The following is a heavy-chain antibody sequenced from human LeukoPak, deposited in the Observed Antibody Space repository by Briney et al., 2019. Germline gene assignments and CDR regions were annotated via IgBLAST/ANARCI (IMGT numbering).Heavy chain of an antibody. CDR2: ISKDAAFM. Sequence: GGSLRLSCAASGFIFIDYDFHWVRQAPGKGLEWLAYISKDAAFMFYADSVRGRYTVSRDNSKRTVYLQLNSLRAEDTALYYCARDLMWLVDYWGQGTLVTVSS. CDR3: ARDLMWLVDY. D-gene: IGHD6-19*01. CDR1: GFIFIDYD. J-gene: IGHJ4*02. V-gene: IGHV3-30*04.